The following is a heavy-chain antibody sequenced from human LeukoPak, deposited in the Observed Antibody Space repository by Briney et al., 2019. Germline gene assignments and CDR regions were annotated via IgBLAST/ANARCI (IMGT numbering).Heavy chain of an antibody. D-gene: IGHD2/OR15-2a*01. CDR2: IWYDGSNK. CDR1: GFTVSSYG. Sequence: GGSLRLSCAASGFTVSSYGMHWVRQAPGKGLEWVAVIWYDGSNKYYPDSVKGRFTISRDNSKNTLYLQMNSLRAEDTAVFYCARDLSPYYHGMDVWGQGATVTVSS. V-gene: IGHV3-33*08. CDR3: ARDLSPYYHGMDV. J-gene: IGHJ6*02.